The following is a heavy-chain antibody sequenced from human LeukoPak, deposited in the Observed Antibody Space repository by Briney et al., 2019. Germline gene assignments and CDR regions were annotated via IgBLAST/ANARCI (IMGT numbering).Heavy chain of an antibody. V-gene: IGHV3-15*01. CDR3: TTESYNR. Sequence: GGSLRLSCAASGFTFSNAWMSWVRQAPGKGLEWVGRILSKSEGGTADYSSPVKGRFTISRDDSKNTLYLQMDSLKTEDTAIYYCTTESYNRWGQGTLVTVSS. CDR2: ILSKSEGGTA. J-gene: IGHJ4*02. D-gene: IGHD2/OR15-2a*01. CDR1: GFTFSNAW.